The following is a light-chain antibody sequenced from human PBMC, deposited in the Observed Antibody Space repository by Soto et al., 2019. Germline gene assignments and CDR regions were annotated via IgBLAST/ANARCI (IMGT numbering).Light chain of an antibody. CDR2: DAS. CDR3: QRYNNWLWT. Sequence: EIVLTQSPGTLSLSPGERATLSCRASQSVASSHLAWYRQKPGQTPRLLIYDASSRATGIPDRISGSGSGTEFTLTISSLQSEDFEVYYRQRYNNWLWTFGQGTKVDIK. CDR1: QSVASSH. J-gene: IGKJ1*01. V-gene: IGKV3D-15*01.